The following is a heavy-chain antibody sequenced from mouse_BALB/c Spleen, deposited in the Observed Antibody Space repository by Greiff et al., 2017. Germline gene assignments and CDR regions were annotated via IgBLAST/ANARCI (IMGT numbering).Heavy chain of an antibody. Sequence: VQLQQSGAELMKPGASVKISCKATGYTFSSYWIEWVKQRPGHGLEWIGEILPGSGSTNYNEKFKGKATFTADTSSNTAYMQLSSLTSEDSAVYYCARWMGGNHYYAMDYWGQGTSVTVSS. CDR2: ILPGSGST. V-gene: IGHV1-9*01. CDR3: ARWMGGNHYYAMDY. J-gene: IGHJ4*01. D-gene: IGHD2-1*01. CDR1: GYTFSSYW.